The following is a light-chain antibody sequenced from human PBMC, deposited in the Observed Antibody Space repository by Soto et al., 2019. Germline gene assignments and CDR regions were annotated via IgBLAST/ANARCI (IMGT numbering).Light chain of an antibody. CDR2: DAS. CDR1: QSVSSD. Sequence: EIVMTQSPATLSVSPGERATLSCRASQSVSSDLAWYQQKPGQAPRLLIYDASTRATGIPVRFSGSGSGTEFTLTISSLQSEDFALYYCQQYNNWPPLTFGQGTKLEIK. J-gene: IGKJ4*01. V-gene: IGKV3-15*01. CDR3: QQYNNWPPLT.